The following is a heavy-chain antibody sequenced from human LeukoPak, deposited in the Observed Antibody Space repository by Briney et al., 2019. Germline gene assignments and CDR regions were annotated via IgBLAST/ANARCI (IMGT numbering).Heavy chain of an antibody. D-gene: IGHD1-14*01. Sequence: GGSLRLSCAASEVTFSVYYMSWIRQSPGKGLEWVSYISSRPSYTNYAVSVKRRFTISRDNAKNSLYLQMNSLRAEDTAVYYCARGRQPYYFDYWGQGTLVTGSS. V-gene: IGHV3-11*06. CDR2: ISSRPSYT. J-gene: IGHJ4*02. CDR1: EVTFSVYY. CDR3: ARGRQPYYFDY.